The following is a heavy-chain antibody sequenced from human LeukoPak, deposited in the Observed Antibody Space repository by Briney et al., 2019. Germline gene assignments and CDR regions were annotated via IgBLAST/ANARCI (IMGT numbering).Heavy chain of an antibody. D-gene: IGHD6-6*01. J-gene: IGHJ4*02. CDR3: ARDLQEAARGGILYYFDY. CDR2: IYHSGST. Sequence: SETLSLTCTVSGYSISSGYYWGWIRQPPGKGLEWIGSIYHSGSTYYNPSLKSRVTISVDTSKNQFSLKLSSVTAADTAVYYCARDLQEAARGGILYYFDYWGQGTLVTVSS. CDR1: GYSISSGYY. V-gene: IGHV4-38-2*02.